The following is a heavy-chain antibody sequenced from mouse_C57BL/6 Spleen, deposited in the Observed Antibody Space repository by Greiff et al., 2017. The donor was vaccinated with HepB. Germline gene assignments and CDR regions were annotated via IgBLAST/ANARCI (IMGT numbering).Heavy chain of an antibody. Sequence: QVQLQQPGAELVRPGASVTLSCKASGYTFTDYEMHWVKQTPVHGLEWIGAIDPETGGTAYNQKFKGKAILTADKSSSTAYMELRSMTSEDSAVYYCTRQVVARDYAMDYWGQGTSVTVSS. V-gene: IGHV1-15*01. CDR3: TRQVVARDYAMDY. CDR1: GYTFTDYE. CDR2: IDPETGGT. J-gene: IGHJ4*01. D-gene: IGHD1-1*01.